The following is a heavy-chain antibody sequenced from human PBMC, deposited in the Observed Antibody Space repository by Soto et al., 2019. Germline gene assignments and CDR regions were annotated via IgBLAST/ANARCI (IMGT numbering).Heavy chain of an antibody. V-gene: IGHV4-61*07. CDR1: GSISRGCYY. CDR2: IYYSGST. J-gene: IGHJ4*02. D-gene: IGHD1-1*01. Sequence: GSISRGCYYLSIIRQPPGKGLEWIGYIYYSGSTNYNPSLKSRVTISVDTSKNQFSLKLSSVTAADTAVYYCARRYGYSFDYWGQGTLVTVSS. CDR3: ARRYGYSFDY.